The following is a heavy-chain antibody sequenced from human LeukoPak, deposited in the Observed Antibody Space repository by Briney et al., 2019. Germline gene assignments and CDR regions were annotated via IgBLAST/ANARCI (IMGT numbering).Heavy chain of an antibody. V-gene: IGHV3-66*01. J-gene: IGHJ4*02. CDR3: AREYGSGSYYIH. D-gene: IGHD3-10*01. CDR1: GFTISSNY. CDR2: IYSGGST. Sequence: GGSLRLSCAASGFTISSNYMSWVRQAPGKGLEWVSVIYSGGSTYYADSVKGRFTISRDNSKNTLYLQMNSLRAEDTAVYYCAREYGSGSYYIHWGQGTLVTVSS.